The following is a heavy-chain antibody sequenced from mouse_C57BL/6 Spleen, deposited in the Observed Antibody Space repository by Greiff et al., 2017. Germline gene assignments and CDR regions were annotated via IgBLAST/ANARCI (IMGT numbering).Heavy chain of an antibody. Sequence: EVQLQQSGPELVKPGASVKISCKASGYSFTDYNMNWVKQSNGKSLEWIGVINPNYGTTSYNQKFKGKATLTVDQSSSTAYMQLNSLTSEDSAVYYCARGGHYDGDYYAMDYWVKEPQSPSPQ. V-gene: IGHV1-39*01. CDR3: ARGGHYDGDYYAMDY. J-gene: IGHJ4*01. CDR2: INPNYGTT. CDR1: GYSFTDYN. D-gene: IGHD1-2*01.